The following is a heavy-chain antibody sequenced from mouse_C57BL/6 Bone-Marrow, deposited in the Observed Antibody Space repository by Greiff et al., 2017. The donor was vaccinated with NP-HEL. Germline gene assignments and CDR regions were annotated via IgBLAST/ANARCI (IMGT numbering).Heavy chain of an antibody. Sequence: VQLQQSGAELVKPGASVKLSCKASGYTFTSYLMHWVKQRPGRGLEWIGRIDPNSGGTKYNEKFKSKATLTVDKPTSKAYMQLNSLTTEDSEVYYCARYYDGSSSFDYWGRGTTLTVSS. CDR2: IDPNSGGT. CDR1: GYTFTSYL. D-gene: IGHD1-1*01. V-gene: IGHV1-72*01. CDR3: ARYYDGSSSFDY. J-gene: IGHJ2*01.